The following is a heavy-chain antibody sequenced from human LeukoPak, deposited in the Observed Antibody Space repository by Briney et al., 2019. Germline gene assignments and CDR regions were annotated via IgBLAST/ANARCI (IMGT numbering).Heavy chain of an antibody. V-gene: IGHV4-59*01. CDR1: GGSISSYY. J-gene: IGHJ4*02. Sequence: SETLSLTCTVSGGSISSYYWSWIRQPPGKGLEWIGYIYYSGSTYYNPPLKSRVTLSLDTSKNQFSLKLSSVTAADTAVYYCARAGDGGGRYGGLIDYWGQGTLVTVSS. CDR3: ARAGDGGGRYGGLIDY. CDR2: IYYSGST. D-gene: IGHD5-24*01.